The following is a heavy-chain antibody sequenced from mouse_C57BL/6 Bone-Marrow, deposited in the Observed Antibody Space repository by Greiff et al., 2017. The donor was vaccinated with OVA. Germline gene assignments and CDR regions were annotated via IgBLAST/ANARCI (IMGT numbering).Heavy chain of an antibody. CDR1: GYTFTDYY. Sequence: VQLQQSGPVLVKPGASVKMSCKASGYTFTDYYMNWVKQSHGKSLEWIGVINPYNGGTSYNQKFKGKATLTVDKSSSTAYMELNSLTSEDSAVYYCAGYGNYWYCDVWGTGTTVTVSS. D-gene: IGHD2-1*01. CDR2: INPYNGGT. CDR3: AGYGNYWYCDV. J-gene: IGHJ1*03. V-gene: IGHV1-19*01.